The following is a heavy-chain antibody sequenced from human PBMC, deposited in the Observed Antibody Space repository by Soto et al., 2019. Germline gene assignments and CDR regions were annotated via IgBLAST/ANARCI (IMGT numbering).Heavy chain of an antibody. CDR2: FDPEDCET. CDR1: GYTLTELS. D-gene: IGHD3-9*01. CDR3: ATCYDILTGYAFDY. J-gene: IGHJ4*02. V-gene: IGHV1-24*01. Sequence: GASVKVSCKGFGYTLTELSMHWVRQAPGKGLEWMGGFDPEDCETIYAQKFQGRVTMTEDTSTDTAYMELSSLRSEDTAVYYCATCYDILTGYAFDYWGQGTLVTVS.